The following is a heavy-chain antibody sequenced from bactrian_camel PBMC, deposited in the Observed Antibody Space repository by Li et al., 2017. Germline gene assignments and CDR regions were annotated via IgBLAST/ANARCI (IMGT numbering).Heavy chain of an antibody. D-gene: IGHD4*01. CDR3: AQDTLRRDIWTMRF. Sequence: VQLVESGGGSVQAGGSLRLSCAASGYTYSSYCMGWFRQAPGKEREGVATWKSVGSISYADSVKGRFTISPDNSNNTLYLQMNNPKPEDTAMYYCAQDTLRRDIWTMRFRGQGTQVTVS. J-gene: IGHJ4*01. CDR2: WKSVGSI. V-gene: IGHV3S42*01. CDR1: GYTYSSYC.